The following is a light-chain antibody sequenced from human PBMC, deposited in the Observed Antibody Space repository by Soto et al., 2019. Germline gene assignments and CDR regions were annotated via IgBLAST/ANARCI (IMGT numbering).Light chain of an antibody. CDR2: SNN. CDR3: AAWDDSLNGYV. V-gene: IGLV1-44*01. CDR1: SSSIVSKT. Sequence: QSVLTQPPSASRTPGQRVTISCSGSSSSIVSKTVNWYQQLPGTAPKLLIYSNNQRPSGVPDRFSGSKSGTSASLAISGLQSEDEAYYYCAAWDDSLNGYVFGTGTKVTVL. J-gene: IGLJ1*01.